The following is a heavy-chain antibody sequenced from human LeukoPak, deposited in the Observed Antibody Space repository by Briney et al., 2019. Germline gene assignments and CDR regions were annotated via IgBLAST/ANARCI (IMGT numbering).Heavy chain of an antibody. CDR2: IWYDGSNK. V-gene: IGHV3-33*01. D-gene: IGHD3-22*01. CDR1: EFTFSTYG. CDR3: ARDLRVHYYDSSGNYFDY. J-gene: IGHJ4*02. Sequence: QPGGSLRLSCAASEFTFSTYGMHWVRQAPGQGLEWVAVIWYDGSNKSYADSVKGRFTISRDNSKNTLYLQMNTLRAEDTAVYFCARDLRVHYYDSSGNYFDYWGQGTLVTVSS.